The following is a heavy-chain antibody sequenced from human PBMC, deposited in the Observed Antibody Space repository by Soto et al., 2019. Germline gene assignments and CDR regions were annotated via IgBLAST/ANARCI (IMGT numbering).Heavy chain of an antibody. Sequence: EAQLVESGGGLVQPGGYLRLSCAASGYTISNYEMHGVRQAPGKGLEYVSGISNNGAHTDYAKSVKGRFTISRDNSENTLYLQMGSLRAEDMALYYCARRGYGSRWPNVYMDVWGKGTTVTVSS. CDR1: GYTISNYE. CDR3: ARRGYGSRWPNVYMDV. CDR2: ISNNGAHT. J-gene: IGHJ6*03. D-gene: IGHD6-13*01. V-gene: IGHV3-64*01.